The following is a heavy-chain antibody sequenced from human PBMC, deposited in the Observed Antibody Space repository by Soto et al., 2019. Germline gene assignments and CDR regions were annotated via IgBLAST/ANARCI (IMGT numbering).Heavy chain of an antibody. CDR1: GGSISSGDYY. CDR2: IYYSGST. J-gene: IGHJ4*02. V-gene: IGHV4-30-4*01. D-gene: IGHD3-22*01. Sequence: PSETLSLTCTVSGGSISSGDYYWSWIRQPPGKGLEWIGYIYYSGSTYYNPSLKSRVTISVDTSKNQFSLKLSSVTAADTAVYYCARERRVSYDSSGYQQYYYFDYWGQGTLVTVS. CDR3: ARERRVSYDSSGYQQYYYFDY.